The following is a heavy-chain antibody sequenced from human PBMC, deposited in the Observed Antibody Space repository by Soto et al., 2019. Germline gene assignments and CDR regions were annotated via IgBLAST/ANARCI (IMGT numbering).Heavy chain of an antibody. Sequence: QVQLVQSGAEVKKPGSSVKVSCKASGGTFSSYAISWVRQAPGQGLEWMGGIIPIFGTANYAQKFQGRVTITADESTSTAYMELSSLRSEDTAVYYCARDGGGVWFGELLSYYYGMDVWGQGTTVTVSS. CDR3: ARDGGGVWFGELLSYYYGMDV. CDR1: GGTFSSYA. V-gene: IGHV1-69*01. J-gene: IGHJ6*02. D-gene: IGHD3-10*01. CDR2: IIPIFGTA.